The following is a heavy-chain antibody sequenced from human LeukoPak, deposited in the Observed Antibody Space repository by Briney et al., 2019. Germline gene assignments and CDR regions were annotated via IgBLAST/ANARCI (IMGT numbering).Heavy chain of an antibody. CDR3: TRDRARAEDD. CDR1: GFTFSGHW. CDR2: INQGGSDK. J-gene: IGHJ4*02. Sequence: GGSLRLSCAASGFTFSGHWMSWVRQAPGKGLEWVANINQGGSDKYYVDSVKGRFTISRDNANNLLYLQMSSLRGEDTAVYYCTRDRARAEDDWGQGTLVTVSS. V-gene: IGHV3-7*01. D-gene: IGHD1-14*01.